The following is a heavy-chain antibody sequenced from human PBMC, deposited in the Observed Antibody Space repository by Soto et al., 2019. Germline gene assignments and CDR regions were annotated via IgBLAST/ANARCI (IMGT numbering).Heavy chain of an antibody. D-gene: IGHD5-12*01. CDR1: GFTFTSSA. CDR3: AAAVPFSKDIVATIDN. V-gene: IGHV1-58*01. CDR2: IVVGSGNT. Sequence: SVKVSCKASGFTFTSSAVQWVRQARGQRLEWIGWIVVGSGNTNYAQKFQERVTITRDMSTSTAYMELSSLRSEDTAVYYCAAAVPFSKDIVATIDNWGQGTLATVSS. J-gene: IGHJ4*02.